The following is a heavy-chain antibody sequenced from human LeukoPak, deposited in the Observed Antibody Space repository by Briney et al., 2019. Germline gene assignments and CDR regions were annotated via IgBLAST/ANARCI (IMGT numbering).Heavy chain of an antibody. Sequence: GGSLRLSCAASGFTVSSNYMSWVRQAPGKGLEWVSVIYSGGGTYYADSVKGRFTISRDNSKNTLYLQVNSLRAEDTAVYYCASSPGAMEYYFDYWGQGTLVTVSS. CDR2: IYSGGGT. J-gene: IGHJ4*02. V-gene: IGHV3-66*01. CDR1: GFTVSSNY. D-gene: IGHD5-18*01. CDR3: ASSPGAMEYYFDY.